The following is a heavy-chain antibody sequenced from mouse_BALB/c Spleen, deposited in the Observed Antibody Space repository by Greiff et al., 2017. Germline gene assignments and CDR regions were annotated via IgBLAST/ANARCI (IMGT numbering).Heavy chain of an antibody. J-gene: IGHJ3*01. Sequence: VTVVESGPGLVAPSQSLSITCTVSGFSLTSYGVHWVRQPPGKGLEWLGVIWAGGSTNYNSALMSRLSISKDNSKSQVFLKMNSLQTDDTAMYYCARGGITSAWFAYWGQGTLVTVSA. V-gene: IGHV2-9*02. CDR1: GFSLTSYG. CDR2: IWAGGST. CDR3: ARGGITSAWFAY. D-gene: IGHD2-4*01.